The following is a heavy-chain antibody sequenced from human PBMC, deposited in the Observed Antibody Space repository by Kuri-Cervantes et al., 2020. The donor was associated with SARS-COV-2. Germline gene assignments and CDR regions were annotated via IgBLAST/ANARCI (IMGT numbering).Heavy chain of an antibody. CDR2: IIPIFGTA. CDR3: ASAVAVGATAFDY. Sequence: SVKVSCKASGGTFSSYAISWVRQAPGQGLEWMGGIIPIFGTANYAQKFQGRVTITADKSTSTAYMELSSLRSEDTAVYYCASAVAVGATAFDYWGQGTLVTFSS. V-gene: IGHV1-69*06. D-gene: IGHD1-26*01. CDR1: GGTFSSYA. J-gene: IGHJ4*02.